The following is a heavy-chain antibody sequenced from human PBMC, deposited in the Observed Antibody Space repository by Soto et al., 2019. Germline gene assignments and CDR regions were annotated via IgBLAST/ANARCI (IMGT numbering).Heavy chain of an antibody. J-gene: IGHJ4*02. CDR1: GYPLTTYH. CDR3: ATPEGYGSASYYLDS. Sequence: QVQLVQSGAEVKKPGSSVKVSCKASGYPLTTYHLHWVRQAPGQGLEWMGIGYVTATGTRSEQKCQGRLTTTMERTTCTVHMELSSLRSEDTDVYYCATPEGYGSASYYLDSWGQGTLVTVSS. D-gene: IGHD3-10*01. V-gene: IGHV1-46*01. CDR2: GYVTATGT.